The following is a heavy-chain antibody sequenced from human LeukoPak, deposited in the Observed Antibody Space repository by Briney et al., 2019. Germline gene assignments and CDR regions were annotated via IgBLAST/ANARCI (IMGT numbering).Heavy chain of an antibody. CDR1: GFNVSSNY. D-gene: IGHD5/OR15-5a*01. J-gene: IGHJ4*02. CDR2: IYSGGSA. V-gene: IGHV3-53*04. Sequence: GGSLRLSCAASGFNVSSNYMSWVRHAPGKGLEWVSVIYSGGSAYYADSVKGRFSISRHNSKNTLYLQMNSLRTEDTAVYYCARGKSVLDYWGQGTLVAVSS. CDR3: ARGKSVLDY.